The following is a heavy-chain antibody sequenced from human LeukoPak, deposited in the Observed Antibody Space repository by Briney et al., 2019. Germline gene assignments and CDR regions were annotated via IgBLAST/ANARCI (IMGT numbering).Heavy chain of an antibody. CDR1: GFTFSDYY. CDR3: AKGVRRSGSYSAFDI. V-gene: IGHV3-23*01. Sequence: SGGSLRLSCAASGFTFSDYYMSWVRQAPGKGLEWVSAISGSGGSTYYADSVKGRFTISRDDSKNTLYLQMNSLRAEDTAVYYCAKGVRRSGSYSAFDIWGQGTMVTVSS. J-gene: IGHJ3*02. D-gene: IGHD1-26*01. CDR2: ISGSGGST.